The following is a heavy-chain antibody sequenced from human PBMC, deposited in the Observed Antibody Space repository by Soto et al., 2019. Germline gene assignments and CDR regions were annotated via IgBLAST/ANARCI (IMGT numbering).Heavy chain of an antibody. CDR2: VNPNSGDT. J-gene: IGHJ4*02. Sequence: ASVNVSCKASGYTFTGHYMHWVRQAPGQGLEWMGWVNPNSGDTDYAQTFKGRVTVTTDTSINTAYMELSSLRSDDTAVYYCARDLAALYDSSGYYLDFWGQGTLVTVS. CDR1: GYTFTGHY. V-gene: IGHV1-2*02. D-gene: IGHD3-22*01. CDR3: ARDLAALYDSSGYYLDF.